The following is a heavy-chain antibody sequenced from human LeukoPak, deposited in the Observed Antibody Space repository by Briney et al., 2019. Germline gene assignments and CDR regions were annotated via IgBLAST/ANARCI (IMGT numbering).Heavy chain of an antibody. CDR3: ARDPYAPPSSDLQRFDS. V-gene: IGHV7-4-1*02. D-gene: IGHD6-19*01. CDR2: ITTSTGNP. Sequence: ASVKVSCKASGYTFTSYGISWMRQAPGQGLEWMGWITTSTGNPTYAQGFTGRFVFSSDTSVSTAYLQISSLRAGDTAVYYCARDPYAPPSSDLQRFDSWGQGTLVTVSS. CDR1: GYTFTSYG. J-gene: IGHJ5*01.